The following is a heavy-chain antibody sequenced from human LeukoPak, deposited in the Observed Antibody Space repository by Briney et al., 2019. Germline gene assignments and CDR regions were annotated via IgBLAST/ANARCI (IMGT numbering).Heavy chain of an antibody. J-gene: IGHJ4*02. CDR3: ARGVVDKSSSWGF. D-gene: IGHD6-13*01. V-gene: IGHV4-59*11. CDR1: GGSISSHF. CDR2: IDYTGST. Sequence: PSGTLSLTCTVSGGSISSHFWSWIRQPPGKGLEWIGYIDYTGSTNDNPSLKSRVTMSVDTSKNQFSLNLNSVTAADTAVYFCARGVVDKSSSWGFWGPGTPVTVSS.